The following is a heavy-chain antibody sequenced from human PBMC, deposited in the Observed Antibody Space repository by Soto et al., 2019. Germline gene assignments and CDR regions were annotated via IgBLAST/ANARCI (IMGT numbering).Heavy chain of an antibody. D-gene: IGHD2-15*01. CDR1: GGSFRGYF. Sequence: SETLSLTCAVYGGSFRGYFWSWIRQPPGKGLEWIGEINHSGITSYSPSLGSRVTTSVDTPKNQFSLKLRSVTAADTAIYYCARRFCSDSYCSYFDYWGRGTLVTVSS. V-gene: IGHV4-34*10. J-gene: IGHJ4*02. CDR3: ARRFCSDSYCSYFDY. CDR2: INHSGIT.